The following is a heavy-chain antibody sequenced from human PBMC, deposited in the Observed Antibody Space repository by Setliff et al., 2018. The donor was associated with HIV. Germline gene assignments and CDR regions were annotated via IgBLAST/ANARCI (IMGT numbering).Heavy chain of an antibody. J-gene: IGHJ4*02. D-gene: IGHD3-22*01. CDR1: GYTFTSYY. CDR3: ARDNYYDTSGAIGY. CDR2: INPNSGGT. Sequence: ASVKVSCKASGYTFTSYYMHWVRQAPGQELGWMGRINPNSGGTNYAQRFQGRVSITADASTSTAYMELSSLRSEDTAMYFCARDNYYDTSGAIGYWGQGTMVTVSS. V-gene: IGHV1-2*06.